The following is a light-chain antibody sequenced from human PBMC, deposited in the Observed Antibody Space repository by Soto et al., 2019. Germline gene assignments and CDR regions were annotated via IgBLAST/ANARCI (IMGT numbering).Light chain of an antibody. Sequence: EIVLTQSPGTLSLSPGERATLSCGASQSVSSSYLAWYQQKPGQAPRLLIYGASSRATGIPDRFSGGGSETDFTLTISSLEHEDVAVYYCQQRSIWPPITFGQGARLEI. J-gene: IGKJ5*01. CDR2: GAS. CDR3: QQRSIWPPIT. V-gene: IGKV3D-20*02. CDR1: QSVSSSY.